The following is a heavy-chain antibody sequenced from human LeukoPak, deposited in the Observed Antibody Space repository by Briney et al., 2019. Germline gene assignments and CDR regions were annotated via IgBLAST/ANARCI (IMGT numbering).Heavy chain of an antibody. CDR3: ARDKKSGESSEIDY. V-gene: IGHV3-74*03. Sequence: QPGGSLRLSCAASGFTFSNYWVHWVRHAPGKGLVWVSRINRDGSTTKYADSVKGRFTVSRDNAKNTLNLQMNSLRAEDTAVYYCARDKKSGESSEIDYWGQGTLVTVSS. J-gene: IGHJ4*02. CDR2: INRDGSTT. D-gene: IGHD3-10*01. CDR1: GFTFSNYW.